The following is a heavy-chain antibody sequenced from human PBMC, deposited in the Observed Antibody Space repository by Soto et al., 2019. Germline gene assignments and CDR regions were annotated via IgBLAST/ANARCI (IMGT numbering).Heavy chain of an antibody. D-gene: IGHD6-13*01. CDR3: ARDLPSIAAPLYYFDY. CDR1: GFTFSSYG. Sequence: GGSLRLSCAASGFTFSSYGMHWVRQAPGKGLEWVAVIWYDGSNKYYADSVKGRFTISRDNSKNTLYLQMNSLRAEDTAVYYCARDLPSIAAPLYYFDYWGQGTLVTVSS. J-gene: IGHJ4*02. V-gene: IGHV3-33*01. CDR2: IWYDGSNK.